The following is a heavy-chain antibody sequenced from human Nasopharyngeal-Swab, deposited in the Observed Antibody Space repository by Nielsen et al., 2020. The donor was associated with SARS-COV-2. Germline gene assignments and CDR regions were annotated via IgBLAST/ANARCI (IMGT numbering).Heavy chain of an antibody. J-gene: IGHJ6*02. Sequence: GGSLRLSCAASGFTFDDYAMHWVRQAPGKGLEWVAVISYDGSNKYYADSVKGRFTISRDNSKNTLYLQMNSLRAEDTAVYFCARDGLDYDFWSAYFMDVWGQGTTVTVSS. CDR2: ISYDGSNK. CDR1: GFTFDDYA. CDR3: ARDGLDYDFWSAYFMDV. V-gene: IGHV3-30*04. D-gene: IGHD3-3*01.